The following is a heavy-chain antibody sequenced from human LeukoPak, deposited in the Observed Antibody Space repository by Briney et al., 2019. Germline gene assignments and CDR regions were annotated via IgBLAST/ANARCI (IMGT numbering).Heavy chain of an antibody. CDR2: ISSSGSTI. V-gene: IGHV3-48*03. D-gene: IGHD6-13*01. CDR3: ARGYSSSWYGALWGGFDLDY. J-gene: IGHJ4*02. Sequence: GGSLRLTCAASGFTFSSYEMNWVRQAPGKGLEWVPYISSSGSTIYYADSVKGRFTISRDNAKNSLYLQMNSLRAEDTAVYYCARGYSSSWYGALWGGFDLDYWGQGTLVTVSS. CDR1: GFTFSSYE.